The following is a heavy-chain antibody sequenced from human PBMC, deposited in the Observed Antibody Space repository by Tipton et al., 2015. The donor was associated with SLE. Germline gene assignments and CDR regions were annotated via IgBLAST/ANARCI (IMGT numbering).Heavy chain of an antibody. CDR3: ARHVGATDAFDI. CDR1: GGSISSYY. V-gene: IGHV4-4*08. D-gene: IGHD1-26*01. CDR2: IYTSGST. J-gene: IGHJ3*02. Sequence: TLSLTCTVSGGSISSYYWSWIRQPPGKGLEWIGYIYTSGSTNYNPSLKSRVTISVDTSKNQFSLKLSSVTAADTAGYYCARHVGATDAFDIWGQGTMVTVSS.